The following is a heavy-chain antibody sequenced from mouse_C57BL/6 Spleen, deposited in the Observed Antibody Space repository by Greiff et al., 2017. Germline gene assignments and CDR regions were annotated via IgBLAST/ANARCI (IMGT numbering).Heavy chain of an antibody. J-gene: IGHJ4*01. CDR1: GYSITSGYY. V-gene: IGHV3-6*01. Sequence: EVQLQQSGPGLVKPSQSLSLTCSVTGYSITSGYYWNWIRQFPGNKLEWMGYISYDGSNNYNPSLKNRISITRDTSKNQFFLKLNSVTTEDTATYYCARDAYYYGSSYDAMDYWGQGTSVTVSS. D-gene: IGHD1-1*01. CDR2: ISYDGSN. CDR3: ARDAYYYGSSYDAMDY.